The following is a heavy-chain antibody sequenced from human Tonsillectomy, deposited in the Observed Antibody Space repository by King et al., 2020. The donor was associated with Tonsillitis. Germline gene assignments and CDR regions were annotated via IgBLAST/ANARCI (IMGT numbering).Heavy chain of an antibody. Sequence: QLVQSGTEVKKPGASVKVSCKASGYTFTDYYMHWVRQAPGQGLEWMGWINPNSGGTNYAQKFQGWVTMTRDTSISTAYMELSRLTSDATAVYYCASGRMAAAETGLFDNWGQGTLVIVSS. CDR2: INPNSGGT. CDR1: GYTFTDYY. CDR3: ASGRMAAAETGLFDN. V-gene: IGHV1-2*04. J-gene: IGHJ4*02. D-gene: IGHD6-13*01.